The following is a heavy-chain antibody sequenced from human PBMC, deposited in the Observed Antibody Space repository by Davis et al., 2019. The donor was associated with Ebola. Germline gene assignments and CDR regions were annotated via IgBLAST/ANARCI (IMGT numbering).Heavy chain of an antibody. CDR3: ARDPGVGTASSGTSF. Sequence: PGGSLRLSCATSGFNFNSYWMSWVRQAPGKGLEWVANIKQDGSETYYLDSVKGRFTISRDNAKRSLFLHMTGLRAEDTALYYCARDPGVGTASSGTSFWGQGTLATVSS. D-gene: IGHD3-22*01. CDR2: IKQDGSET. J-gene: IGHJ1*01. CDR1: GFNFNSYW. V-gene: IGHV3-7*01.